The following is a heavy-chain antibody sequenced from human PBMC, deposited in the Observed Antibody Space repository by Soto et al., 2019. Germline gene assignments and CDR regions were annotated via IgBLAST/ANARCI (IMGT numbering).Heavy chain of an antibody. V-gene: IGHV1-69*13. CDR1: GGTFSSYA. D-gene: IGHD3-22*01. Sequence: AVKVSCKASGGTFSSYAISWVRQAPGQGLEWMGGIIPIFGTANYAQKFQGRVTITADESTSTAYMELSSLRSEDTAVYYCAREYYDSSGYYYADYWAQGTLVPVSS. CDR2: IIPIFGTA. J-gene: IGHJ4*02. CDR3: AREYYDSSGYYYADY.